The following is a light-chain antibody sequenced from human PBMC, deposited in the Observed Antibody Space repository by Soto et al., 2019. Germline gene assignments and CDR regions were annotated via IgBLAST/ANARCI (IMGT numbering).Light chain of an antibody. Sequence: QSVLTQPPSVSGAPGQRVTISCTGSSSNIGAGYDVHWYQQLPGTAPKLLIYGNSNRPSGVPDRFSGSKSGTSAFLAITGLQAEDEADYYCQSYDSNLSGSHVVFGGGTKLTVL. J-gene: IGLJ2*01. CDR3: QSYDSNLSGSHVV. CDR2: GNS. CDR1: SSNIGAGYD. V-gene: IGLV1-40*01.